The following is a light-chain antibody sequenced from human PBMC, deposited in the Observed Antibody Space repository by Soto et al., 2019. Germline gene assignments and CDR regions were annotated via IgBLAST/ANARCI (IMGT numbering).Light chain of an antibody. Sequence: QSVLTQPPSVSAAPGQKVTMSCSGSSSNIGNNFVAWYQQLPGTAPKLLIYDDTKRPYGIPGRFSGSKSGTSATLGITGLQTGDEADYYCGAWARSLGVAVFGGGPKVTVL. J-gene: IGLJ3*02. CDR1: SSNIGNNF. CDR3: GAWARSLGVAV. V-gene: IGLV1-51*01. CDR2: DDT.